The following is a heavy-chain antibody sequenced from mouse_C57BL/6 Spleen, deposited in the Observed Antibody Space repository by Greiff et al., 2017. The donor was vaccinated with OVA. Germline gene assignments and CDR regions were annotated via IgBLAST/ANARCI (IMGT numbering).Heavy chain of an antibody. CDR3: ARYYVEYYYAMDY. V-gene: IGHV1-50*01. CDR1: GYTFTSYW. J-gene: IGHJ4*01. D-gene: IGHD1-1*01. Sequence: QVQLQQPGAELVKPGASVKLSCKASGYTFTSYWMQWVKQRPGQGLEWIGEIDPSDSYTNYNQKFKGKATLTVDTSSSTAYMQLSSLTSEDSAVYYCARYYVEYYYAMDYWGQGTSVTVSS. CDR2: IDPSDSYT.